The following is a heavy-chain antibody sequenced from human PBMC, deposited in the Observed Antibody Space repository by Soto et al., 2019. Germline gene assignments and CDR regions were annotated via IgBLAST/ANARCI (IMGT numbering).Heavy chain of an antibody. D-gene: IGHD3-10*01. J-gene: IGHJ5*01. V-gene: IGHV2-5*02. CDR1: GFSLTTSGVG. CDR2: IYWDDDK. CDR3: AHRDGVGEFDS. Sequence: QITLKESGPTLVKPTQTLTLTCTFSGFSLTTSGVGVGWIRQPPGKALEWLALIYWDDDKRYSPSLRSRLTITKDTSRSQVVLTMTDMHPVDTATSFCAHRDGVGEFDSWGQGTLVTVSS.